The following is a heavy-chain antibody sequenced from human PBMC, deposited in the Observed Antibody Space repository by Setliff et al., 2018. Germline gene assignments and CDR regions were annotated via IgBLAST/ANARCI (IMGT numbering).Heavy chain of an antibody. Sequence: PSEILSLTCAVYGGSFSGYYWSWIRQPPGKRLEWIGEIIHSGSTNYNPSLKSRVTISMDTSKNQFSLKVPSVTAADTAVYYCARSFSRSGKFLLDYWGQGTLVTVSS. D-gene: IGHD1-26*01. V-gene: IGHV4-34*12. CDR1: GGSFSGYY. CDR3: ARSFSRSGKFLLDY. J-gene: IGHJ4*02. CDR2: IIHSGST.